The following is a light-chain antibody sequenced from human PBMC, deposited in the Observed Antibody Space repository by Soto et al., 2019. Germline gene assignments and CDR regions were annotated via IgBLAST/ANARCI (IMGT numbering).Light chain of an antibody. CDR1: QTVLDSSNNKDY. CDR3: QQYNNWPRAT. V-gene: IGKV4-1*01. CDR2: WAS. Sequence: DIVMTQSPDSLAVSLGERATISCKSSQTVLDSSNNKDYLTWYQQKPGQPPKLLIYWASTREFGVPDRFSGSGSGTEFNITISSLQSEDFAVYYCQQYNNWPRATFGGGTKVDIK. J-gene: IGKJ4*01.